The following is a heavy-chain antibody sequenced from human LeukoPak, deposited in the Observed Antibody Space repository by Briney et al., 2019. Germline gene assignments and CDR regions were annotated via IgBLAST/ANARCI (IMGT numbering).Heavy chain of an antibody. D-gene: IGHD2-2*01. Sequence: LRLSCAGSGFTFRSYAMSWIRQPPGKGLEWIGEINHSGSTNYNPSLKSRVTISVDTSKNQFSLKLSSVTAADTAVYYCARLGRTVVVPAATTNWFDPWGQGTLVTVSS. CDR2: INHSGST. V-gene: IGHV4-34*01. J-gene: IGHJ5*02. CDR3: ARLGRTVVVPAATTNWFDP. CDR1: GFTFRSYA.